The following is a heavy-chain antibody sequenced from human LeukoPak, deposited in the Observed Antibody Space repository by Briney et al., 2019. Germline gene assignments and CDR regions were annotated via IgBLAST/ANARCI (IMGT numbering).Heavy chain of an antibody. CDR3: ARGYLTSGEENWFDP. V-gene: IGHV1-8*01. Sequence: ASVKVSCKASGYTFTSCDINWVRQATGQGLEWMGWMNPNSGNTGYAQKFQGRVTMTRNTSISTAYMELSSLRSEDTAVYYCARGYLTSGEENWFDPWGQGTLVTVSS. CDR1: GYTFTSCD. D-gene: IGHD3-16*01. J-gene: IGHJ5*02. CDR2: MNPNSGNT.